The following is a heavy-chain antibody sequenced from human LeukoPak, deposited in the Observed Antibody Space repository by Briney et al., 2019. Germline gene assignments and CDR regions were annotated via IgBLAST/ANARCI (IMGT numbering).Heavy chain of an antibody. D-gene: IGHD3-9*01. CDR1: GFTFSNYA. CDR2: ISSSSTYI. V-gene: IGHV3-21*01. Sequence: GGSLRLSCAASGFTFSNYANHWVRQGPGKGLEWVSSISSSSTYIYYADSVKGRFTISRDNAKNSLYLQMSSLRAEDTAVYYCARAPYDILTGYSGYFDFWGQGTQFTVSS. J-gene: IGHJ4*02. CDR3: ARAPYDILTGYSGYFDF.